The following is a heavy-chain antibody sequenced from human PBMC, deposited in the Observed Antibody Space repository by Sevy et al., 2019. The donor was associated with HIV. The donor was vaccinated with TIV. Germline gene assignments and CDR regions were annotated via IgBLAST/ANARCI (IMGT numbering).Heavy chain of an antibody. V-gene: IGHV3-7*01. Sequence: GGSLRLTCAASGFSLNTYCMSWVCLAPGKGLEWVANIKQDGSVTYYVDSVKGRFTIYRDNARNFLFLQTNSLRAEDTERYYCVGAVATHGRFWGQGTLVTVSS. D-gene: IGHD2-15*01. J-gene: IGHJ4*02. CDR3: VGAVATHGRF. CDR2: IKQDGSVT. CDR1: GFSLNTYC.